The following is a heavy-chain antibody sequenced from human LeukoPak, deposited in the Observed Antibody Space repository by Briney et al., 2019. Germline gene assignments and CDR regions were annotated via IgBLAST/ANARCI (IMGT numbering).Heavy chain of an antibody. V-gene: IGHV4-39*01. J-gene: IGHJ5*02. CDR1: SISTNCYY. D-gene: IGHD3-10*01. CDR2: IHYTGST. Sequence: SETLSLTCTVDSISTNCYYWGWIRQPPGKGLEWTGSIHYTGSTYYNPSLESRVTVSVDTSKNQFSLKLSSVTAADTAVYYCARLGWLYGSGSMNWFDPWGQGTLVTVST. CDR3: ARLGWLYGSGSMNWFDP.